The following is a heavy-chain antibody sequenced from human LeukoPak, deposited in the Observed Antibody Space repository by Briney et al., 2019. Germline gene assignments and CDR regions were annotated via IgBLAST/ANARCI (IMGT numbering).Heavy chain of an antibody. CDR3: AKELPIAAAANWFDP. Sequence: GGSLRLSCAASGFTFSSYWMSWVRQAPGKGLEWVANIKQDGSEKYYVDSVKGRFTISRDNAKNSLYLQMNSLRAEDTAVYYCAKELPIAAAANWFDPWGQGTLVTVSS. CDR1: GFTFSSYW. J-gene: IGHJ5*02. D-gene: IGHD6-13*01. CDR2: IKQDGSEK. V-gene: IGHV3-7*01.